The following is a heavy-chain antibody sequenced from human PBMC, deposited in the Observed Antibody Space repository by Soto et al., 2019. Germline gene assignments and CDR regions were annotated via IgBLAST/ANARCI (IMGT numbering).Heavy chain of an antibody. Sequence: EVQLVESGGGLVKPGGSLRLSCAASGFTFSSYSVNWVRQAPGKGLEWVSSISSSSSYIYYADSVKGRFTISRDNAKNSLYLQMNSLRAEDTAVYYCARDRDGSSWPIDYWGQGTLVTVSS. CDR1: GFTFSSYS. J-gene: IGHJ4*02. CDR3: ARDRDGSSWPIDY. V-gene: IGHV3-21*01. CDR2: ISSSSSYI. D-gene: IGHD6-13*01.